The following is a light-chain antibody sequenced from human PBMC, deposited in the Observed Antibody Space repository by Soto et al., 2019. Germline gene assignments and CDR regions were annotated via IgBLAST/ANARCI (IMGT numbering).Light chain of an antibody. CDR3: SSFTSSSTLRV. CDR1: SSDIESYDF. Sequence: QSALTQPASVSGSPGQSITISCTGTSSDIESYDFVSWYQQHPGKAPKLIIYGVINRPSGVSNRFSGSKSGSTASLTISGRPAEDEADYYCSSFTSSSTLRVFGGGTKLTVL. CDR2: GVI. V-gene: IGLV2-14*01. J-gene: IGLJ3*02.